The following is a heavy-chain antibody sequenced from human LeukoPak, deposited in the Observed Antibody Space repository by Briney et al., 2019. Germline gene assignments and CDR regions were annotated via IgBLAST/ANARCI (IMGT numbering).Heavy chain of an antibody. V-gene: IGHV1-2*02. D-gene: IGHD3-10*01. J-gene: IGHJ4*02. CDR1: GYTFTGYY. CDR2: INPNSGGT. Sequence: ASVKVSCKASGYTFTGYYMHWVRQAPGQGLEWMGWINPNSGGTNYAQKFQGRVTMTRDTSISTAYMELSRLRSDDTAVYYCAREVTMVPPQSLPVDYWGQGTLVTVSS. CDR3: AREVTMVPPQSLPVDY.